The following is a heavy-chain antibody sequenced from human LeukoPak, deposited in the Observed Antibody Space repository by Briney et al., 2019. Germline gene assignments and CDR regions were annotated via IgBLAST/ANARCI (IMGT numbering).Heavy chain of an antibody. D-gene: IGHD2-15*01. Sequence: GGSLRLSCAASGFTFSSYSMNWVRQAPGKGLEWVSSISSSSSYIYYADSVKRRFTISRDNAKNSLYLQMNSLRAEDTAVYYCARDEGVVAATPFDYWGQGTLVTVSS. CDR1: GFTFSSYS. CDR2: ISSSSSYI. J-gene: IGHJ4*02. V-gene: IGHV3-21*01. CDR3: ARDEGVVAATPFDY.